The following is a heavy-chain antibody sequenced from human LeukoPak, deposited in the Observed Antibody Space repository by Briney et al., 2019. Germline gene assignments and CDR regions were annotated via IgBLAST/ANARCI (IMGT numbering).Heavy chain of an antibody. CDR3: ARMWRSHFLEHSSSSENAFDI. V-gene: IGHV3-66*01. CDR2: IYSGGNT. Sequence: GGSLRLSCAAFGFTVSVNYMSWVRQAPGKGLECVSVIYSGGNTYYADSVKGRFTISRDNAKNSLYLQMNSLRAEDTAVYYCARMWRSHFLEHSSSSENAFDIWGQGTMVTVSS. J-gene: IGHJ3*02. D-gene: IGHD6-6*01. CDR1: GFTVSVNY.